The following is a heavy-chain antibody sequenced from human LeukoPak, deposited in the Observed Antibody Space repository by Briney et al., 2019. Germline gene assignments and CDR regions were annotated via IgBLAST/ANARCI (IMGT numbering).Heavy chain of an antibody. CDR1: GFTFSNYY. Sequence: GGSLRLTCAASGFTFSNYYMSWIRQAPGKGLEWVSYISSSGSTIYYADSVKGRFTISRDNAKNSLYLQMNSLRAEDTAVYYCARADIAAANWFDPWGQGTLVTVSS. D-gene: IGHD6-13*01. CDR3: ARADIAAANWFDP. J-gene: IGHJ5*02. CDR2: ISSSGSTI. V-gene: IGHV3-11*01.